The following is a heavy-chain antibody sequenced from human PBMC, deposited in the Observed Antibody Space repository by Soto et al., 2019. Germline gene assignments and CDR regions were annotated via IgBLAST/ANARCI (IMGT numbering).Heavy chain of an antibody. CDR2: IFSAGST. Sequence: EVQLVESGGGLVQPGGSLSLSCAASGFTVSNNYMTWVRQAPGRGLDWVSIIFSAGSTYYADSVRGRFTISRDNSKNTLDLQMSSLKAEDTAIFYCARGAGGNTWLSPTFASWGQGTLVTVPS. J-gene: IGHJ5*02. CDR1: GFTVSNNY. V-gene: IGHV3-66*01. D-gene: IGHD6-19*01. CDR3: ARGAGGNTWLSPTFAS.